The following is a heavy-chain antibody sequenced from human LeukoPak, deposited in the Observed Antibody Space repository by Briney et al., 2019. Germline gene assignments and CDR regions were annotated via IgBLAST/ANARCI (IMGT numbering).Heavy chain of an antibody. J-gene: IGHJ4*02. V-gene: IGHV4-59*11. Sequence: AETLSLTCTVSDDSIRNHYWSWIRQPPGMGLEWIGYVFYSGNANYNPSLKSRVTISVDTSKNQFSLKLSSVTAADTAVYYCARLSMVRGVIKVRDYWGQGTLVTVSS. CDR3: ARLSMVRGVIKVRDY. CDR1: DDSIRNHY. CDR2: VFYSGNA. D-gene: IGHD3-10*01.